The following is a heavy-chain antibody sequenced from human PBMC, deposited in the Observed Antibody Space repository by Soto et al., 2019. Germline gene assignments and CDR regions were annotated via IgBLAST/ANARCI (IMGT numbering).Heavy chain of an antibody. D-gene: IGHD3-3*01. CDR2: INAGNGNT. CDR1: GYTFTSYA. J-gene: IGHJ4*02. CDR3: ARRSGYYYVDY. Sequence: QVQLVQSGAEVKKPGASVKVSCKASGYTFTSYAMHWVRQAPGQRLEWMGWINAGNGNTKYSQKFQGRVTITRDTSASTAYMELSSLRSEDTAVYYCARRSGYYYVDYWGEGTLVAVSS. V-gene: IGHV1-3*01.